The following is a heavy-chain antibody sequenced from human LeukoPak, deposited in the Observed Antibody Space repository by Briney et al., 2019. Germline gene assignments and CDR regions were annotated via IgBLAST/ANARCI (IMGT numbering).Heavy chain of an antibody. CDR2: ISYDGSNK. J-gene: IGHJ4*02. Sequence: GGSLRLSCAASGFTFRNYGMHWVRQAPGQGLDWVAVISYDGSNKYYADSVKGRFTISRDNSKNTLYLQMNSLRAEDTAVYYCGRRGYFDHWGQGTLVTVSS. V-gene: IGHV3-30*03. CDR1: GFTFRNYG. CDR3: GRRGYFDH.